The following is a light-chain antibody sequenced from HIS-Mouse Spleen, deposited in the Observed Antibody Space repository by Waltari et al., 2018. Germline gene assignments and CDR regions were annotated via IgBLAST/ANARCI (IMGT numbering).Light chain of an antibody. V-gene: IGLV3-19*01. CDR2: GKN. Sequence: SSELTQDPAVSVALGQTVRSTCQGDSLRSYYASWYQQKPGQAPGLVIYGKNNRPSGIPDRFSGSSSGNTASLTITGAQAEDEADYYCNSRDSSGNHVVFGGGTKLTVL. CDR3: NSRDSSGNHVV. J-gene: IGLJ2*01. CDR1: SLRSYY.